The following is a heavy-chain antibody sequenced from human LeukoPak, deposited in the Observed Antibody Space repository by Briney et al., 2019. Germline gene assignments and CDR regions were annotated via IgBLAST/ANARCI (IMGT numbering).Heavy chain of an antibody. CDR1: GYTFTSYG. Sequence: ASVKVSRKASGYTFTSYGISWVRQAPGQGLEWMGWISAYNGNTNYAQKLQGRVTMTTDTSTSTAYMELRSLRSDDTAAYYCARTMIVVVDEYYFDYWGQGTLVTVSS. D-gene: IGHD3-22*01. CDR3: ARTMIVVVDEYYFDY. CDR2: ISAYNGNT. J-gene: IGHJ4*02. V-gene: IGHV1-18*01.